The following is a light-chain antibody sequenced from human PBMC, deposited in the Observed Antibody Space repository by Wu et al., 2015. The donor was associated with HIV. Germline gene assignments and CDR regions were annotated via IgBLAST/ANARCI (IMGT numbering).Light chain of an antibody. V-gene: IGKV3-15*01. CDR3: QQYNKWPR. J-gene: IGKJ1*01. CDR2: DTS. CDR1: QSVSGD. Sequence: EVVLTQSPATLSVAPGERATLSCRASQSVSGDLARYQQKPGQAPRLLIYDTSTRATGIPARFSGSGSETEFTLTISSLQSEDFAIYYCQQYNKWPRFGQGTKVETK.